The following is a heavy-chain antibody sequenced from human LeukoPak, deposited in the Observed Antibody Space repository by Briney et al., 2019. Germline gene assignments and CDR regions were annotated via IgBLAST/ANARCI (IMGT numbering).Heavy chain of an antibody. CDR1: GGSISNYY. V-gene: IGHV4-59*01. CDR2: IYYSGST. J-gene: IGHJ5*02. CDR3: ARERQNWFDP. Sequence: SETLSLTCTVSGGSISNYYWSWIRQPPGKGLEWIGYIYYSGSTNYNPSLKSRVTISVDTSKNQFSLKLSSVTAADTAVYYCARERQNWFDPWGQGTLVTVSS.